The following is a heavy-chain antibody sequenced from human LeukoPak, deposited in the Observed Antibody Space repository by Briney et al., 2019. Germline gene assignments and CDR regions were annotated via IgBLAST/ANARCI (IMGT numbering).Heavy chain of an antibody. CDR2: MNPNSGNT. J-gene: IGHJ3*02. Sequence: ASVKVSCKASGYTFASYDINWVRQATGQGLEWMGWMNPNSGNTGYAQKFQGRVTMTRNTSISTAYMELSSLRSEDTAVYYCARPTTVDDAFDIWGQGTMVTVSS. D-gene: IGHD4-23*01. CDR1: GYTFASYD. CDR3: ARPTTVDDAFDI. V-gene: IGHV1-8*01.